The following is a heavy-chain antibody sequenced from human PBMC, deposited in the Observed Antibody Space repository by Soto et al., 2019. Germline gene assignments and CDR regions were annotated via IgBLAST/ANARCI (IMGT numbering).Heavy chain of an antibody. CDR1: GGTFSNYG. CDR3: ARGGSDYGRSGYYQRQV. CDR2: IVPIFGA. Sequence: QVQLVQSGAEVKKPGSSVKVSCKSSGGTFSNYGFSWVRQAPGQGLECMGGIVPIFGAEHPQKFQGRVTMTEXXSXHXXFMEPRGRRSEGTAVYYCARGGSDYGRSGYYQRQVWGQGTTVTV. D-gene: IGHD3-22*01. J-gene: IGHJ6*02. V-gene: IGHV1-69*12.